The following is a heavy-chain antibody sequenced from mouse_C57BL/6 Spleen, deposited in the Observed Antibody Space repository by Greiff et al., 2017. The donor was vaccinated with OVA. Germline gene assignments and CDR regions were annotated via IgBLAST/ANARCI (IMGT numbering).Heavy chain of an antibody. CDR1: GFTFSNYR. J-gene: IGHJ1*03. CDR3: SRNDYDWCFDV. D-gene: IGHD2-4*01. V-gene: IGHV13-2*01. CDR2: ITAKSDNYGA. Sequence: VKLVETGGGLVRPGNSLKLSCVTSGFTFSNYRMHWLRQPPGKRLEWIAVITAKSDNYGANYAVSVKGRFVISRDESKSSVYLEMNRLREEDTAAYFCSRNDYDWCFDVWGTGTTVTVSS.